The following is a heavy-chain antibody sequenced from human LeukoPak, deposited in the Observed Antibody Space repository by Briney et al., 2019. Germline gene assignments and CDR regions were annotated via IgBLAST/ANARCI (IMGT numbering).Heavy chain of an antibody. CDR3: ARDVVLDALDI. CDR1: GGSISSGDYY. CDR2: IYYSGST. J-gene: IGHJ3*02. D-gene: IGHD2-21*01. Sequence: SETLSLTCTVSGGSISSGDYYWSWIRQPPGKGLEWIGYIYYSGSTYYNPSLKSRVTISVDTSKNQFSLKLSSVTAADTAVYYCARDVVLDALDIWGQGTMVTVSS. V-gene: IGHV4-30-4*01.